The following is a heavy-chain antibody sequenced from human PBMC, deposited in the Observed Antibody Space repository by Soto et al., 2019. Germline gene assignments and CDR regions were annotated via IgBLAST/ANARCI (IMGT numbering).Heavy chain of an antibody. CDR2: ISHDVSNK. CDR3: ARGAITFGGVSVLLFDY. D-gene: IGHD3-16*01. J-gene: IGHJ4*02. CDR1: GFTFSDYA. Sequence: HVQLVESGGGVVQPGRSLRLSCAASGFTFSDYAMHWVRQAPGKGLEWVAVISHDVSNKYYADSVKGRFTISRDKSKSTLYLQMHRLRAEDTAVYYCARGAITFGGVSVLLFDYWGQGTLVTVSS. V-gene: IGHV3-30-3*01.